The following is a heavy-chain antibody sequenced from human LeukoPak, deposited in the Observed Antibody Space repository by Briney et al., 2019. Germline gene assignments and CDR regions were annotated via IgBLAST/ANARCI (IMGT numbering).Heavy chain of an antibody. V-gene: IGHV4-59*01. CDR3: ARVRSGSYYYYYYMDV. D-gene: IGHD1-26*01. Sequence: PLETLSLTCTVSGGSISSYYWSWIRQPPGKGLEWIGYIYYSGSTNYNPSLKSRVTISVDTSKNQFSLKLSSVTAADTAVYYCARVRSGSYYYYYYMDVWGKGTTVTISS. CDR2: IYYSGST. CDR1: GGSISSYY. J-gene: IGHJ6*03.